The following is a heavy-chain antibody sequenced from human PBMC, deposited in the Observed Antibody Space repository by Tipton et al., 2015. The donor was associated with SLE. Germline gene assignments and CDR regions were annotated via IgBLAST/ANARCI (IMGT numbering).Heavy chain of an antibody. Sequence: TLSLTCTVYGGSISSYYWSWIRQPPGKGLEWIGYIYYTGGTSYNPPLKSRVTISVDTSKNRFSLNLSSVTAADTAVYYCARVRRDSSSWGLDYWGQGTLITVSS. J-gene: IGHJ4*02. CDR2: IYYTGGT. CDR3: ARVRRDSSSWGLDY. D-gene: IGHD6-13*01. CDR1: GGSISSYY. V-gene: IGHV4-59*01.